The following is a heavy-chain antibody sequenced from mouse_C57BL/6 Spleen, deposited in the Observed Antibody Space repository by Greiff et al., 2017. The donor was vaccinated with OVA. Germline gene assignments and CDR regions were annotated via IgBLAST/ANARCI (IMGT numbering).Heavy chain of an antibody. CDR2: IDPENGDT. CDR3: TLLLRSYAMDY. Sequence: EVQLQQSGAELVRPGASVKLSCTASGFNIKDDYMHWVKQRPEQGLEWIGWIDPENGDTEYASKFQGKATITADTSSNTAYLQLSSLTSEDTAVYYCTLLLRSYAMDYWGQGTSVTVSS. J-gene: IGHJ4*01. D-gene: IGHD1-1*01. CDR1: GFNIKDDY. V-gene: IGHV14-4*01.